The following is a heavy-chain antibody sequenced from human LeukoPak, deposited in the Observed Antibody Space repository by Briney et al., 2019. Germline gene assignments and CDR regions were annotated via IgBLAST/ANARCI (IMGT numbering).Heavy chain of an antibody. J-gene: IGHJ5*02. V-gene: IGHV4-39*01. Sequence: SETLSLTCTVSGGSISSSSYYWGWIRQPPGKGLEWIGSIYYSGSTYYNPSLKSRVTISVDTSKNQFSLKLSSVTAADTAVYYCARQDSSGFGQGYSWFDPWGQGTLVTVSS. D-gene: IGHD6-19*01. CDR3: ARQDSSGFGQGYSWFDP. CDR1: GGSISSSSYY. CDR2: IYYSGST.